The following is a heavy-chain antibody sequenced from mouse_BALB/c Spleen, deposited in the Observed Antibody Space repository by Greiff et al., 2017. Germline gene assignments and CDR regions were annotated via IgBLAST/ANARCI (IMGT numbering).Heavy chain of an antibody. CDR2: IYPENGDT. J-gene: IGHJ2*01. D-gene: IGHD1-2*01. CDR3: NAATALDY. V-gene: IGHV14-4*02. CDR1: GFNIKDYY. Sequence: EVQLHQSGAELVRSGASVKLSCTASGFNIKDYYMHWVKQRPEQGLECIGWIYPENGDTEYAPKFQGKATMTADTSSNTAYLQLSSLTAEDTAVYYCNAATALDYWGQGTTLTVSS.